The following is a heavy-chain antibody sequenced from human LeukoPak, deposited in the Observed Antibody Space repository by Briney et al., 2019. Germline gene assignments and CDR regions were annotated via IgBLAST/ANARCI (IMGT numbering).Heavy chain of an antibody. D-gene: IGHD6-6*01. Sequence: SETLSLTCTVSGGSISSYYWSWIRQPPGKGLEWIGSIYHSGSTYYNPSLKSRVTISVDTSKNQFSLKLSSVTAADAAIYYCARERSSSSDYWGQGTLVTVSS. V-gene: IGHV4-38-2*02. CDR3: ARERSSSSDY. CDR1: GGSISSYY. CDR2: IYHSGST. J-gene: IGHJ4*02.